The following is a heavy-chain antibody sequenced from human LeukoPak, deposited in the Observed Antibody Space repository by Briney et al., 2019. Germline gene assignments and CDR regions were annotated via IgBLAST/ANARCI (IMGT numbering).Heavy chain of an antibody. Sequence: PGGTLRLSCAASGFTFSSYWMSWVRQAPGKGLEWVANIKQDGSEKYYVDSVKGRFNISRDNAKNSLYLQMNSLRAEDTAVYYCARDCYNGGGIQTSPTDYWGQGTLVTVSS. D-gene: IGHD1-1*01. CDR1: GFTFSSYW. CDR2: IKQDGSEK. J-gene: IGHJ4*02. V-gene: IGHV3-7*01. CDR3: ARDCYNGGGIQTSPTDY.